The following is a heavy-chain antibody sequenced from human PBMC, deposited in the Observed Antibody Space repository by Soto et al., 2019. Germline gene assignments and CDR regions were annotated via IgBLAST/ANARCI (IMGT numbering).Heavy chain of an antibody. D-gene: IGHD2-2*01. CDR2: INAGNGNT. Sequence: QVQLVQSGAEVKKPGASVKVSCKASGYTFTSYAMHWVRQAPGQRLEWMGWINAGNGNTKYSQKFQGRVTITRDTSASTAYMELSSRRSEDTAVDYCAIDWCSSTSCYRGGSDYYGMDVWGQGTTVTVSS. CDR3: AIDWCSSTSCYRGGSDYYGMDV. V-gene: IGHV1-3*01. CDR1: GYTFTSYA. J-gene: IGHJ6*02.